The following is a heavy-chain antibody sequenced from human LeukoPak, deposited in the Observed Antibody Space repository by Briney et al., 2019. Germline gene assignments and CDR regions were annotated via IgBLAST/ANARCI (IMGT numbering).Heavy chain of an antibody. CDR3: ARATWGYIDY. CDR2: IKQDGSEK. V-gene: IGHV3-7*01. J-gene: IGHJ4*02. CDR1: GFTFSSYS. D-gene: IGHD3-16*01. Sequence: GGSLRLSCAASGFTFSSYSMSWVRQAPGKGLEWVANIKQDGSEKYYVDSVKGRFTISRDNAKNSLYLQMNSLRAEDTAVYYCARATWGYIDYWGQGTLVTVSS.